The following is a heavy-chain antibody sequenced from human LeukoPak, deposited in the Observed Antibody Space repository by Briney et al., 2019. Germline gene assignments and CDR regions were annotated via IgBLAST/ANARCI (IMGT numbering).Heavy chain of an antibody. CDR1: GFTFSSYA. CDR3: AKDGDYDYVWGSLSSLFDY. Sequence: QPGGSLRLSCAASGFTFSSYAMSWVRQAPGKGLEWVSAISGSGGSTYYADSVKGRFTISRDNSKNTLYLQMNSLRAEDTAAYYCAKDGDYDYVWGSLSSLFDYWGQGTLVTVSS. D-gene: IGHD3-16*01. J-gene: IGHJ4*02. CDR2: ISGSGGST. V-gene: IGHV3-23*01.